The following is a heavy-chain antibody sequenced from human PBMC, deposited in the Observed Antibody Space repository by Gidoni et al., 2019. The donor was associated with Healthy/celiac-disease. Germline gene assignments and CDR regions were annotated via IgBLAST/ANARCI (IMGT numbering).Heavy chain of an antibody. V-gene: IGHV1-24*01. CDR1: VSTLTDLY. CDR3: ATQPWSSGGFYNWFDH. J-gene: IGHJ5*02. Sequence: QVQLVQSGAEVKKPAASVNVSCMVSVSTLTDLYMHWVRQAPGKGLAWMEGFDPEDGEKIYAKKFQGRVSMTEDTSTDTAYMELSSLRSEDTAVYYCATQPWSSGGFYNWFDHWGQGTLVTVSS. D-gene: IGHD6-19*01. CDR2: FDPEDGEK.